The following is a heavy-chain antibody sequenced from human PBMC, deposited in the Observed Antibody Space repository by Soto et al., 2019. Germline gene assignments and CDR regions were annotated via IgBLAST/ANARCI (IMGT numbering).Heavy chain of an antibody. CDR1: GFTFSSYS. D-gene: IGHD6-19*01. CDR2: ISSSSSYI. CDR3: AREGIAVAGYYFDY. J-gene: IGHJ4*02. Sequence: EVQLVESGGGLVKPGGSLRLSCAASGFTFSSYSMNWVRQAPGKALEWVSSISSSSSYIYYADSVKGRFTSSRDNAKNSLYLQMNSLRAEDTAVYYCAREGIAVAGYYFDYWGQGTLVTVSS. V-gene: IGHV3-21*01.